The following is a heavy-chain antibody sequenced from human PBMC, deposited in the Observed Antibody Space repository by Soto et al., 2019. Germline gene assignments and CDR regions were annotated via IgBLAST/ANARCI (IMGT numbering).Heavy chain of an antibody. CDR2: IIPIFGTA. CDR1: GYTCTGYY. D-gene: IGHD6-19*01. Sequence: SVRVSCTASGYTCTGYYMHWVRQAPGPVLEWMGGIIPIFGTANYAQKFQGRVTITADESTSTAYMELSSLRSEDTAVYYCARASGQFAASSGWYASYFDYWGQGTRVTVSA. CDR3: ARASGQFAASSGWYASYFDY. J-gene: IGHJ4*02. V-gene: IGHV1-69*01.